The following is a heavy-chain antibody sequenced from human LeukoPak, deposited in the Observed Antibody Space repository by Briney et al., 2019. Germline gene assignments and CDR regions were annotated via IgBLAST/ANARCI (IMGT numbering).Heavy chain of an antibody. D-gene: IGHD1-14*01. CDR3: AKGVEPLAANTLAY. V-gene: IGHV3-53*01. CDR1: GFTVITND. CDR2: LYSDGNT. J-gene: IGHJ4*02. Sequence: GGSLRLSCAASGFTVITNDMTWVRQAPGKGLEWVSVLYSDGNTKYADSVQGRFTISRDNSKNTLYLEMNSLSPDDTAVYYCAKGVEPLAANTLAYWGQGTLVTVSS.